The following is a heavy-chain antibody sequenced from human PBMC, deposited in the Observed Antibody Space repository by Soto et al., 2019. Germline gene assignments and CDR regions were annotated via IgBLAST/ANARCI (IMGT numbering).Heavy chain of an antibody. J-gene: IGHJ4*02. CDR2: ISDSGGST. CDR1: GFTFISYA. V-gene: IGHV3-23*01. CDR3: TKGLPDSK. Sequence: GGSLRLSCAASGFTFISYAIIWVRQAPGKGLEWVSAISDSGGSTYYADSAKGRFTISRDNSKNTLYLQMNSLRAEDTAVYYCTKGLPDSKWGQGTLVTVSS.